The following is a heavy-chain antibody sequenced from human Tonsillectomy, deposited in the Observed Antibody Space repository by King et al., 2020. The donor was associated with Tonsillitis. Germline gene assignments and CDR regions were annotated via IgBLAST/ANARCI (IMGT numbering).Heavy chain of an antibody. V-gene: IGHV3-20*01. Sequence: VQLVESGGGVVRPGGSLRLSCAVSGFTFDDYGMSWVRQAPGRGLEWVSGINWNGGSTGYADSVKGRFTISRDNAKNSLYLQMNSLRAEDTALYHCARAGYDILTGHFDYWGQGTLVTVSS. D-gene: IGHD3-9*01. J-gene: IGHJ4*02. CDR3: ARAGYDILTGHFDY. CDR1: GFTFDDYG. CDR2: INWNGGST.